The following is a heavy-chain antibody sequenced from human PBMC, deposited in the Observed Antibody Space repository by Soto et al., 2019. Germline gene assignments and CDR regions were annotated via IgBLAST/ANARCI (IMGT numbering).Heavy chain of an antibody. CDR1: AGTFDTYS. CDR3: ARTGCFDY. CDR2: TIPAIDLI. J-gene: IGHJ4*02. V-gene: IGHV1-69*02. Sequence: QVQLVQSGAEVKKPGASVKVSCKASAGTFDTYSIMWVRQAPGQGLEWMGRTIPAIDLINYAQKFQGRFTITVDKSTTTVYMELRSLRYGDTAIYYCARTGCFDYWGQGTLVTVSS.